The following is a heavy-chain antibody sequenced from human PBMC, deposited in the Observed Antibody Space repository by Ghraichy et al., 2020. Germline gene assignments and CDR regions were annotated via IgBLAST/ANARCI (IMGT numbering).Heavy chain of an antibody. V-gene: IGHV3-33*01. CDR2: IWYDGSNK. CDR1: GFTFSSYG. Sequence: GESLNISCAASGFTFSSYGMHWVRQAPGKGLEWVAVIWYDGSNKYYADSVKGRFTISRDNSKNTLYLQMNSLRAEDTAVYYCARVAAAGTTESYSYYYYGMDVWGQGTRSPSP. CDR3: ARVAAAGTTESYSYYYYGMDV. J-gene: IGHJ6*02. D-gene: IGHD6-13*01.